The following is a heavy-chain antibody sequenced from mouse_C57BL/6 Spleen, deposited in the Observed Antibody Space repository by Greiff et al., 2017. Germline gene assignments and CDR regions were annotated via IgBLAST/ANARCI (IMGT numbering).Heavy chain of an antibody. CDR1: GYAFSSSW. Sequence: VQLQESGPELVQPGASVKISCKASGYAFSSSWMNWVKQRPGKGLEWIGRIYPGDGDTNYNGKFKGKATLTADKSSRTAYMQLRSLTSEDSGVYFCAGGVGGWYFDVWGTGTTVTVSS. J-gene: IGHJ1*03. V-gene: IGHV1-82*01. CDR3: AGGVGGWYFDV. CDR2: IYPGDGDT. D-gene: IGHD1-1*01.